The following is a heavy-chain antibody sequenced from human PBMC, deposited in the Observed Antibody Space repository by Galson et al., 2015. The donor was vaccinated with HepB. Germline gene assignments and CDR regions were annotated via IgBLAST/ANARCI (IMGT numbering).Heavy chain of an antibody. D-gene: IGHD6-13*01. CDR1: GFTFSSYG. V-gene: IGHV3-30*18. Sequence: SLRLSCAASGFTFSSYGMHWVRQAPGKGLEWVAVISYDGSNKYYADSVKGRFTISRDNSKNTLYLQMNSLRAEDTAVYYCAKEYGDSSSWFPYYYYYYMDVWGKGTTVTVSS. CDR2: ISYDGSNK. CDR3: AKEYGDSSSWFPYYYYYYMDV. J-gene: IGHJ6*03.